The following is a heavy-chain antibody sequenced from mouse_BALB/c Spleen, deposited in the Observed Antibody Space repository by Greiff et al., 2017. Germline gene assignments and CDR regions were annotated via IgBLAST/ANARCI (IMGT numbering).Heavy chain of an antibody. CDR2: IWSGGST. Sequence: VQRVESGPGLVQPSQSLSITCTVSGFSLTSYGVHWVRQSPGKGLEWLGVIWSGGSTDYNAAFISRLSISKDNSKSQVFFKMNSLQANDTAIYYCAMIYYGNSYAMDYWGQGTSVTVSS. D-gene: IGHD2-1*01. CDR1: GFSLTSYG. V-gene: IGHV2-2*02. J-gene: IGHJ4*01. CDR3: AMIYYGNSYAMDY.